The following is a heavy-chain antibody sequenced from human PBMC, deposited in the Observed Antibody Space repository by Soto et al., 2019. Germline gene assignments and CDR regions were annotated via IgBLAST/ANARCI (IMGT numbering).Heavy chain of an antibody. Sequence: QVQLVESVGGVVKPGRSLRLSCAASGFTFSSYAMHWVRQAPGKGLEWVAVISYDGSNKYYADSVKGRFTISRDNSKNTLYMQMNSLRAEATAVYYCARASNGCYYDYCGQGTLVTVAS. D-gene: IGHD6-19*01. J-gene: IGHJ4*02. CDR3: ARASNGCYYDY. CDR1: GFTFSSYA. V-gene: IGHV3-30-3*01. CDR2: ISYDGSNK.